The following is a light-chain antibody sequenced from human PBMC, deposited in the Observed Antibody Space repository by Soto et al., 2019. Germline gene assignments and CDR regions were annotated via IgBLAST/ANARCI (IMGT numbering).Light chain of an antibody. CDR2: KTH. CDR3: ATWDDSLNGPV. J-gene: IGLJ3*02. Sequence: QAVVTQPPSVSGTPGQRVTVSCSGSNSNIGDNTVTWYHQLPGAAPKLLIYKTHQRPSGVPDRFSGSKSGTSASLAISGLQSEDEGDSYCATWDDSLNGPVFGGGTKVTVL. CDR1: NSNIGDNT. V-gene: IGLV1-44*01.